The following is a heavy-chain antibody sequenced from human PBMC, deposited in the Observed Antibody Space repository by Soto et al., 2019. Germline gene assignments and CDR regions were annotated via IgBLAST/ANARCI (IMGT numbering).Heavy chain of an antibody. D-gene: IGHD3-22*01. V-gene: IGHV1-69*12. CDR3: AGGSGYYQPMDY. CDR1: GGTFSSYA. Sequence: QVQLVQSGAEVKKPGSSVKVSCKASGGTFSSYAISWVRQAPGQGLEWMGGIIPIFGTANYAQKFQGRVTISADESTSTAYMALSSLRPADTAVYYCAGGSGYYQPMDYWGQGTLVTVSS. CDR2: IIPIFGTA. J-gene: IGHJ4*02.